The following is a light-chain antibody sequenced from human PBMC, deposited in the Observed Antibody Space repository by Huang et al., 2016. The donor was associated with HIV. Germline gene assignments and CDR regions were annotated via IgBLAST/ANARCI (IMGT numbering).Light chain of an antibody. Sequence: IVLIQSPATLSLSPGERATLSCRASQSVRSYLAWYQQKPGQAPRLLIYDASTRATGIPGRFSGSGSGTDFTLTISSLESEEFAIYYCQQRGNWPLTFGGGTKVEIK. CDR3: QQRGNWPLT. CDR2: DAS. CDR1: QSVRSY. V-gene: IGKV3-11*01. J-gene: IGKJ4*01.